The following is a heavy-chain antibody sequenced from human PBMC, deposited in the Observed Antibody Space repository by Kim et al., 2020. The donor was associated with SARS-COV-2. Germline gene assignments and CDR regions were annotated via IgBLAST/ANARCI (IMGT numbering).Heavy chain of an antibody. CDR1: GGTFSSYA. Sequence: SVKVSCKASGGTFSSYAISWVRQAPGQGLEWMGGIIPIFGTANYAQKFQGRVTITADESTSTAYMELSSLRSEDTAVYYCARPVGTTVTPADIYYYGMDVWGQGTTVTVSS. D-gene: IGHD4-17*01. V-gene: IGHV1-69*13. CDR2: IIPIFGTA. CDR3: ARPVGTTVTPADIYYYGMDV. J-gene: IGHJ6*02.